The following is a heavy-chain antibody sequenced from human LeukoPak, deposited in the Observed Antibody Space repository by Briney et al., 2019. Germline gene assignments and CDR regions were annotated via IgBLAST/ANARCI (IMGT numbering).Heavy chain of an antibody. CDR3: ARGLGLENITIFGVVITRERTNWFDP. V-gene: IGHV4-34*01. CDR1: GGSFSGYY. D-gene: IGHD3-3*01. J-gene: IGHJ5*02. CDR2: INHSGST. Sequence: PSETLSLTCAVYGGSFSGYYWSWIRQPPGKGLEWIGEINHSGSTNYNPSLKSRVTISVDTSKNQFSLKLSSVTAADTAVYYCARGLGLENITIFGVVITRERTNWFDPWGQGTLVTVSS.